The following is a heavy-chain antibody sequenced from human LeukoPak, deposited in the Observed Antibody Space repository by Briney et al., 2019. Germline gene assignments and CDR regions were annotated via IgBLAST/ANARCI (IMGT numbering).Heavy chain of an antibody. CDR2: IYPGDSDT. J-gene: IGHJ4*02. Sequence: PGESLKIPCKGSGYSFTSYWIGWVRQLPGKGLEWMEIIYPGDSDTRYSPSFKAQATTPAAKSISTAYLQWSSLTASDTAMYYCARHVGIAAAGNPDYWGQGTLVTVSS. D-gene: IGHD6-13*01. CDR3: ARHVGIAAAGNPDY. V-gene: IGHV5-51*01. CDR1: GYSFTSYW.